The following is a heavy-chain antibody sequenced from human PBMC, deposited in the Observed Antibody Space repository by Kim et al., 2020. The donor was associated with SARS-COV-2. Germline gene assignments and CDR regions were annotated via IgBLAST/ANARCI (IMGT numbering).Heavy chain of an antibody. Sequence: YAQKFQGRVTMTRDTSTSTVYMELSSLRSEDTAVYYCATSYVYSGSSLDYWGQGTLVTVSS. J-gene: IGHJ4*02. CDR3: ATSYVYSGSSLDY. V-gene: IGHV1-46*01. D-gene: IGHD1-26*01.